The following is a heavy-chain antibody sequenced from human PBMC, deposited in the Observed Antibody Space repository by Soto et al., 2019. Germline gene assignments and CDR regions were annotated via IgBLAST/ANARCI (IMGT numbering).Heavy chain of an antibody. J-gene: IGHJ6*03. CDR3: ARDQYSNYDGDFRYYYMDV. Sequence: GASVKVSCKASGYTFTSYYMHWVRQAPGQGLEWMGIINPSGGSTSYAQKFQGRVTMTRDTSTSTVYMELSSLRSEDTAVYYCARDQYSNYDGDFRYYYMDVWGQGTLVTVSS. V-gene: IGHV1-46*03. CDR1: GYTFTSYY. CDR2: INPSGGST. D-gene: IGHD4-4*01.